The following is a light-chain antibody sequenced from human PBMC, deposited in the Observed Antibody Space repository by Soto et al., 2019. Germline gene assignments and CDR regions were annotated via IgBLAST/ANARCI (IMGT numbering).Light chain of an antibody. Sequence: DVVMTQSPLSLPVTLGQPASLSCRSSRSLVYSDGNSYLSWFQQRPGQSPRRLISKASNRAPGVPDRFSGSGSGTDFTLKINRVEAEDVGTYYCMQALQSLTFGQGTRLEIK. CDR2: KAS. J-gene: IGKJ5*01. CDR3: MQALQSLT. CDR1: RSLVYSDGNSY. V-gene: IGKV2-30*01.